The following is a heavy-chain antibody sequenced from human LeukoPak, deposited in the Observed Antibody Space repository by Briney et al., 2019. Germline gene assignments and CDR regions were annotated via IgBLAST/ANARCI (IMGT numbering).Heavy chain of an antibody. CDR3: ARGLHPVRGTAFDI. CDR2: IYYSGST. V-gene: IGHV4-39*01. J-gene: IGHJ3*02. CDR1: GGSISSSSYY. Sequence: SETLSLTCTVSGGSISSSSYYWGWIRQPPGKGLEWIGSIYYSGSTYYNPSLKSRVTISVDTSKNQFSLKLSSVTAADTAVYYCARGLHPVRGTAFDIWGQGTMVTVSS. D-gene: IGHD4-11*01.